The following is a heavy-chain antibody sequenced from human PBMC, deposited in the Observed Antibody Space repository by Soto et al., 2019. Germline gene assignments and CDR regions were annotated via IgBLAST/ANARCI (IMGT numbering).Heavy chain of an antibody. Sequence: QITLKESGPTLVKPTQTLTLTCTFSGFSLSTSGVGVGWIRQPPGKALEWLALIYWDDDKRYSPSLKSRLTITKATSKNQVVLTMTNMDPVDTATYYCAHVPLPGLFATYWGQGTLVTVSS. V-gene: IGHV2-5*02. D-gene: IGHD3-22*01. J-gene: IGHJ4*02. CDR1: GFSLSTSGVG. CDR3: AHVPLPGLFATY. CDR2: IYWDDDK.